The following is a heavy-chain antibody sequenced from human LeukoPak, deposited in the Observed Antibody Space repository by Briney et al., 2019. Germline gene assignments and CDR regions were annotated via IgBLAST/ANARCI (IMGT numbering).Heavy chain of an antibody. CDR1: GFTFSNYA. CDR3: AKDRHPYSTSSDY. J-gene: IGHJ4*02. D-gene: IGHD6-6*01. CDR2: IVSSGGST. V-gene: IGHV3-23*01. Sequence: GGSLRLSCAASGFTFSNYAMSWVRQSPGKGLEWVSSIVSSGGSTYSADSVKGRFTISRDNSKNTLYLQMNSLRAEDTALYYFAKDRHPYSTSSDYWGQGTLVSVSS.